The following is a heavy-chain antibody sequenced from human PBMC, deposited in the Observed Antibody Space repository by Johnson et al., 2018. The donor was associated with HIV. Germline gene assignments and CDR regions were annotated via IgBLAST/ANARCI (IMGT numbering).Heavy chain of an antibody. V-gene: IGHV3-30*02. Sequence: QVQLVESGGGVVQPGGSLRLSCAASGFMFSNYAIHWVRQAPGKGLEWVTFIQFDGSHKYSADFVKGRFTISRATSKKSVFLQMNNLRPEDTAVYYCAKETRDSRSAFDVWGQGTLVTVSS. J-gene: IGHJ3*01. CDR3: AKETRDSRSAFDV. CDR1: GFMFSNYA. CDR2: IQFDGSHK. D-gene: IGHD4-11*01.